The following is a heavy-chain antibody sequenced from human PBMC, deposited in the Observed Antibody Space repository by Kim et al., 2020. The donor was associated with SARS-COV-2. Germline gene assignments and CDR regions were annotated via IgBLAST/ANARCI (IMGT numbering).Heavy chain of an antibody. CDR3: AKGGGGFPAP. CDR2: INFSPVGR. CDR1: GFTFTNFA. V-gene: IGHV3-23*01. J-gene: IGHJ5*02. Sequence: GGSLRLSCATSGFTFTNFAMVWVRQAPGKGLEWISGINFSPVGRHYADSVKGRFTISRDNSKNTLDLLMNSLRVEETAIYYLAKGGGGFPAPW. D-gene: IGHD3-16*01.